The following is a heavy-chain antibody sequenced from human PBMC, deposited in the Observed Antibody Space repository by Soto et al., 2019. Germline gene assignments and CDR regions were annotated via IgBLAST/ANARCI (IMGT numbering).Heavy chain of an antibody. V-gene: IGHV1-2*02. Sequence: ASVKVSCKTSGYTFSDHYTHWVRQAPGQGLEWMGWINPNSGGTGYAEKFQGRVTMTRDTYISTAYMELNRLNSDDTAVYYCVRGGPVAGPTSSEAYHPFDFWGQGTLVTVSS. D-gene: IGHD6-19*01. CDR2: INPNSGGT. CDR1: GYTFSDHY. J-gene: IGHJ4*02. CDR3: VRGGPVAGPTSSEAYHPFDF.